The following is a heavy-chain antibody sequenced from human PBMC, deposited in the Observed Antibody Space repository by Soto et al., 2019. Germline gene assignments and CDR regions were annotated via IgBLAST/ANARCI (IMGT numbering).Heavy chain of an antibody. CDR2: INHSGST. Sequence: TSETLSLTCAVYGGSFSGYYWSWIRQPPGKGLEWIGEINHSGSTNYNPSLKSRVTISVDTSKNQFSLKLSSVTAADTAVYYCARGSAADYWGQGTLVTVPQ. CDR3: ARGSAADY. J-gene: IGHJ4*02. D-gene: IGHD6-13*01. V-gene: IGHV4-34*01. CDR1: GGSFSGYY.